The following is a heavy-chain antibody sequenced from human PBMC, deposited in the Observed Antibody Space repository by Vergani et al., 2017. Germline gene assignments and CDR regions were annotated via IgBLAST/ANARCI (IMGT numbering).Heavy chain of an antibody. D-gene: IGHD3-10*01. V-gene: IGHV1-24*01. CDR3: ARGQYYYAFFDY. Sequence: QVQLVQSGAEVKKPGASVKVSCKVSGYTLTELSMHWVRQAPGKGLEWMGGFDPEDGETIYAQKFQGRVTMTEDTSISTAYMELSRLRSDDTAVYYCARGQYYYAFFDYWGQGTLVTVSS. J-gene: IGHJ4*02. CDR1: GYTLTELS. CDR2: FDPEDGET.